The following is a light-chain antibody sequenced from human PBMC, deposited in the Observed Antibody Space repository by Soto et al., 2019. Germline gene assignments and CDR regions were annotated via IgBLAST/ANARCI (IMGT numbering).Light chain of an antibody. V-gene: IGKV1-39*01. CDR3: QQSYSSPPT. CDR1: QSISSF. J-gene: IGKJ1*01. CDR2: GAS. Sequence: DIQMTQSPSSLSASVGDRVTITCRASQSISSFLNWYQQKPGKAPKLLIYGASSLQSGVPSSFSGSGSGTDFTLTISSLQPEDFATYYCQQSYSSPPTFR.